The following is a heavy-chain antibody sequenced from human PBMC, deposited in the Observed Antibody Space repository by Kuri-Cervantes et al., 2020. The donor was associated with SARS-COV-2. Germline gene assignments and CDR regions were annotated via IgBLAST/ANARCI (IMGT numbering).Heavy chain of an antibody. CDR1: GFTFSSYA. D-gene: IGHD7-27*01. CDR2: ISGSGGST. Sequence: GGSLRLSCAASGFTFSSYAMSWVRQAPGKGLEWVSAISGSGGSTYYADSVKGRFTISRDNSRKVVYLHMNSLRDEDTAVYYCAREGLGMGAFDIWGQGTMVTVSS. CDR3: AREGLGMGAFDI. V-gene: IGHV3-23*01. J-gene: IGHJ3*02.